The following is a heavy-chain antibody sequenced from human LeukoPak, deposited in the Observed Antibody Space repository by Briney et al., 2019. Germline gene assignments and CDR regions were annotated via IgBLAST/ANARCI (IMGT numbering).Heavy chain of an antibody. CDR3: ARDPGFSGYGGSDAFDI. V-gene: IGHV1-18*01. D-gene: IGHD4-23*01. Sequence: ASVKVSCKASGYSFTSYGISWVRQAPGQGLEWMGWISAYNGNTKYEQKFQGRVTMTTDTSTSTAYMELRSLRSDDTAVYYCARDPGFSGYGGSDAFDIWGQGTMVTVSS. J-gene: IGHJ3*02. CDR1: GYSFTSYG. CDR2: ISAYNGNT.